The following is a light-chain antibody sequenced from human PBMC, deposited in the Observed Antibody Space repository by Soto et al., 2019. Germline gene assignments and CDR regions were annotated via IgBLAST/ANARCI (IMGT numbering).Light chain of an antibody. CDR3: QQHASYPRD. CDR1: QGISSW. Sequence: DIQMTQSPSSVSASVGDRVTITCRASQGISSWLAWYQQKPGKAPKRLIYSASGLETGVPSRFSGTGSGTEFTLTISSLQPEDFATYYCQQHASYPRDFGQGTKVEIK. J-gene: IGKJ1*01. V-gene: IGKV1-12*01. CDR2: SAS.